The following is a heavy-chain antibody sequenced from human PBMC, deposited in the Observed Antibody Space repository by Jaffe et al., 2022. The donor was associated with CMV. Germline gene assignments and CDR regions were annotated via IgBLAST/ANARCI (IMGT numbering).Heavy chain of an antibody. J-gene: IGHJ4*02. D-gene: IGHD2-2*01. Sequence: QVQLQQWGAGLLKPSETLSLTCAVYGGSFSGYYWSWIRQPPGKGLEWIGEINHSGSTNYNPSLKSRVTISVDTSKNQFSLKLSSVTAADTAVYYCAALIHRSSSSNDYWGQGTLVTVSS. CDR3: AALIHRSSSSNDY. V-gene: IGHV4-34*01. CDR1: GGSFSGYY. CDR2: INHSGST.